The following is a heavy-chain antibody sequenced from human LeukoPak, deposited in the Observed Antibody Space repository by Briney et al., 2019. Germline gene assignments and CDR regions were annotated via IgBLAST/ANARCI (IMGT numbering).Heavy chain of an antibody. J-gene: IGHJ4*02. Sequence: GASVKVSCKVSGYTLTELSMHWVRQALGKGLEWMGGFDPEDGETIYAQKFQGRVTMTEDTSTDTAYMELSSLRSEDTAVYYCAISSSSPRDYFDYWGQGTLVTVSS. CDR1: GYTLTELS. CDR3: AISSSSPRDYFDY. V-gene: IGHV1-24*01. D-gene: IGHD6-6*01. CDR2: FDPEDGET.